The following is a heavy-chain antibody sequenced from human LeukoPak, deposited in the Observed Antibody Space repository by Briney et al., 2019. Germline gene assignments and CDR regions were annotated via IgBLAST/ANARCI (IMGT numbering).Heavy chain of an antibody. D-gene: IGHD6-6*01. Sequence: PSETLSLTCTVSGGSISSSTYHWGWIRQPPGKGLEWIGSIYYSGSTYYTPSLKSRVTISVDTSKNQFSLKQRSVTAADTAVYNCARGNEYIDYWGQGTLVTVSS. V-gene: IGHV4-39*01. CDR1: GGSISSSTYH. CDR3: ARGNEYIDY. J-gene: IGHJ4*02. CDR2: IYYSGST.